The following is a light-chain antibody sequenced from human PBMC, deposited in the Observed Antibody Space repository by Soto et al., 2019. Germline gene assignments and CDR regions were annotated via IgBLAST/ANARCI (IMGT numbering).Light chain of an antibody. J-gene: IGKJ4*01. CDR1: QSISSY. CDR2: AAS. Sequence: DSQMTQSPYSLSASVGDRVTITCRASQSISSYLNWYHQKPGKAPKLLIYAASSLQSGVPSRFSGSGSGTDFTLTISSLQPEDFATYYCQQSYSTPLTFGGGTKVEIK. CDR3: QQSYSTPLT. V-gene: IGKV1-39*01.